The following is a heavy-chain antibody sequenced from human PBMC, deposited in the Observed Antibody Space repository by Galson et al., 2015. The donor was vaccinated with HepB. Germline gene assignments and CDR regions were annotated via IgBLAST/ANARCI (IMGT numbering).Heavy chain of an antibody. CDR1: GFTFSSYA. CDR2: ISYDGSNK. Sequence: SLRLSCAASGFTFSSYAMHWVRQAPGKGLEWVAVISYDGSNKYYADSVKGRFTISRDNSKNTLYLQMNSLRAEDTAVYYCARAKGYDSSGYSYFDYWGQGTLVTVSS. CDR3: ARAKGYDSSGYSYFDY. V-gene: IGHV3-30-3*01. J-gene: IGHJ4*02. D-gene: IGHD3-22*01.